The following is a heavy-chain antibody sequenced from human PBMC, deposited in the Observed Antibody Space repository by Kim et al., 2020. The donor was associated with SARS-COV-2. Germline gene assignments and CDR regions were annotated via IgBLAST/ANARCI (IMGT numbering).Heavy chain of an antibody. D-gene: IGHD3-10*01. CDR1: GGTFSSYA. CDR3: ARRGDYYGSGSYPWYFDL. V-gene: IGHV1-69*13. CDR2: IIPIFGTA. Sequence: SVKVSCKASGGTFSSYAISWVLQAPGQGLEWMGGIIPIFGTANYAQKFQGRVTITADESTSTAYMELSSLRSEDTAVYYCARRGDYYGSGSYPWYFDLWGRGTLVTVSS. J-gene: IGHJ2*01.